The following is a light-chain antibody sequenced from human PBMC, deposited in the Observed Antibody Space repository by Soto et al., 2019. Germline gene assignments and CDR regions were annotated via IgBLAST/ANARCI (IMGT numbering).Light chain of an antibody. Sequence: SVLTQPASVSGSPGQSITISCTGTSSDVGGYNYVSWYQQHPGKAPKFMIHDVSNRPSGVSNRFSGSKSGNTASLTISGLQAEDEADYYCCSYTTSNTRQIVFGTGTKVTVL. CDR2: DVS. J-gene: IGLJ1*01. CDR3: CSYTTSNTRQIV. V-gene: IGLV2-14*01. CDR1: SSDVGGYNY.